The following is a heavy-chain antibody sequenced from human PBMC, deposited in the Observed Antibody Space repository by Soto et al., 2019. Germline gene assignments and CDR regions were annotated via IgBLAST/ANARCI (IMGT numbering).Heavy chain of an antibody. J-gene: IGHJ6*02. D-gene: IGHD1-26*01. CDR3: AKDPSWQGGGYYYYGMDV. V-gene: IGHV3-30*18. CDR1: GFTFSSYG. Sequence: QVQLVESGGGVVQPGRSLRLSCAASGFTFSSYGMHWVRQAPGKGLEWVAVISYDGSNKYYADSVKGRFTISRDNSKNTLYLQMNSLRAEDTAVYYCAKDPSWQGGGYYYYGMDVWGQGTTVTVPS. CDR2: ISYDGSNK.